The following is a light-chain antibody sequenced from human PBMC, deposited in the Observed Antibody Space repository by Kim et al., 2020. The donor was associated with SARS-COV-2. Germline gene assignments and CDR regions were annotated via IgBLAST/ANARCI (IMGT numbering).Light chain of an antibody. Sequence: RVTISCSGSNSNIGKNTVNWYQQLPGTAPRLLIYSNNPRPSGVPDRFSASKSGTSASLTISGLQSDDEADYYCAAWDDSLNGYVAFGGGTQLTVL. CDR3: AAWDDSLNGYVA. V-gene: IGLV1-44*01. J-gene: IGLJ2*01. CDR2: SNN. CDR1: NSNIGKNT.